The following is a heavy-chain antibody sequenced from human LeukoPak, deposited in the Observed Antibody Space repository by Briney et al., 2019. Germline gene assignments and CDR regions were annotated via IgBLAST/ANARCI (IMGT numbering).Heavy chain of an antibody. J-gene: IGHJ4*02. CDR2: ISYDGNSK. CDR3: AKDTSRPRLVAVPGD. V-gene: IGHV3-30*18. Sequence: GKSLRLSCAASGFNFSNHAIHWVRQAPGKGLEWVALISYDGNSKHFADSVKGRFTISRDNSKNTLYLQMSRVTTDDTAMYYCAKDTSRPRLVAVPGDWGQGTLVTVSS. CDR1: GFNFSNHA. D-gene: IGHD6-19*01.